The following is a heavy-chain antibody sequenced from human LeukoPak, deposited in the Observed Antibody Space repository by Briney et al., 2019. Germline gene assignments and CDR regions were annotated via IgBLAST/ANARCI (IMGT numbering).Heavy chain of an antibody. J-gene: IGHJ6*03. V-gene: IGHV4-59*01. CDR2: IYYSGST. D-gene: IGHD6-13*01. CDR1: GGSINNYY. Sequence: SETLSLTCSVSGGSINNYYWNRIRQPPGKGLEWIGYIYYSGSTNYNPSLKSRVTVSVDTSKNQFSLKLNSVTTADTAVYYCARGRSASSGTFYYYMDVWGKGTTVTISS. CDR3: ARGRSASSGTFYYYMDV.